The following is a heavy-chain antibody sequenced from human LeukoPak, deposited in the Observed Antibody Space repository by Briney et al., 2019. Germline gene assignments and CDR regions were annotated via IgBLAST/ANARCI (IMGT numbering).Heavy chain of an antibody. CDR2: MNPHSGNT. CDR1: GYTFTSYD. V-gene: IGHV1-8*01. D-gene: IGHD3/OR15-3a*01. Sequence: ASVKVSCKSTGYTFTSYDINVVRQATGQGLEWMGWMNPHSGNTGYAQKFQGRVTMTKYSSITTAYMELSSLRSEDTAVYYCARALSWTTESYYYMDVWGIGTTVTVSS. J-gene: IGHJ6*03. CDR3: ARALSWTTESYYYMDV.